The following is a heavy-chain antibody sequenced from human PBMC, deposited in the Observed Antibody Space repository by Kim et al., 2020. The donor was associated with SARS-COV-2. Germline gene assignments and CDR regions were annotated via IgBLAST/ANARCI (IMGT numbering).Heavy chain of an antibody. Sequence: GGSLRLSCAASGFTFDDYTMHWVRQAPGKGLEWLSLITWNGATAYYADSVEGRFTISRDNSKSSVFLQMNSLTTGDTAFYFCARERDYSSWYYFESWGQGTLVPVSS. CDR1: GFTFDDYT. CDR2: ITWNGATA. D-gene: IGHD6-13*01. V-gene: IGHV3-43*01. CDR3: ARERDYSSWYYFES. J-gene: IGHJ4*01.